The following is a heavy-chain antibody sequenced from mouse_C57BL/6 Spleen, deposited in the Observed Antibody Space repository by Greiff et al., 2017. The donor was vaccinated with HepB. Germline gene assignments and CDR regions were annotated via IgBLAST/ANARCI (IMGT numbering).Heavy chain of an antibody. Sequence: QVQLQQSGTELVKPGASVKLSCKASGYTFTSYWMHWVKQRPGQGLEWIGNINPSNGGTNYNEKFKSKATLTVDKSSSTAYMQLSSLTSEDSAVYYCARGGWGLYAMDYWGQGTSVTVSS. J-gene: IGHJ4*01. CDR3: ARGGWGLYAMDY. CDR2: INPSNGGT. V-gene: IGHV1-53*01. D-gene: IGHD2-3*01. CDR1: GYTFTSYW.